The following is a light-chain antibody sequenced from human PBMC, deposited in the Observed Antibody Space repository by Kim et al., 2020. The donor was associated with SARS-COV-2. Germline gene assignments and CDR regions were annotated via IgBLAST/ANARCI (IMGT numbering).Light chain of an antibody. J-gene: IGKJ1*01. CDR2: GAF. V-gene: IGKV3-20*01. Sequence: EIVLTQSPGTLSLSPGERANLSCRASQSVSSSYLAWYQQKPGQAPRLLIYGAFNRATGIPDRLSGSGSGTDFTLTISRLEPEDFAVYYCQQYGSSVTFGQGTKVDIK. CDR3: QQYGSSVT. CDR1: QSVSSSY.